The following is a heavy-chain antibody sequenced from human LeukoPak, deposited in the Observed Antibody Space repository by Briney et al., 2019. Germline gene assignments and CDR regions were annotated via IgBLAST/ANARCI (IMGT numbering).Heavy chain of an antibody. V-gene: IGHV4-39*01. CDR1: GGSICSSSSY. Sequence: PSETLSLTCTVSGGSICSSSSYWGWIRQPPGKGLEWIGSIYYSGSTYYNPSLKSRVTISVDTSKNQVSLKLSTVTPADTAVYYCARLRSVGQLADYFDYWGQGTLVTVSS. CDR3: ARLRSVGQLADYFDY. D-gene: IGHD6-13*01. J-gene: IGHJ4*02. CDR2: IYYSGST.